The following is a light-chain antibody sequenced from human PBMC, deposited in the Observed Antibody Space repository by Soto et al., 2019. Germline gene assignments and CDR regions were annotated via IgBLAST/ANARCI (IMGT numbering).Light chain of an antibody. Sequence: QPVLTQPPSASGTPGQRVTISFSGGSSNIGTNYVYWYQQLPGTAPKLLIYRNHLRPSGVPDRFSASKSCTSASLAISGLRSEDEADYFCAGWDDSLHGLLCGSGTKLTVL. CDR2: RNH. CDR1: SSNIGTNY. CDR3: AGWDDSLHGLL. J-gene: IGLJ1*01. V-gene: IGLV1-47*01.